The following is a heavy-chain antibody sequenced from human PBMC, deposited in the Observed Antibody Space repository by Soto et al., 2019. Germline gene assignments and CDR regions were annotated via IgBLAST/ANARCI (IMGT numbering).Heavy chain of an antibody. D-gene: IGHD3-22*01. V-gene: IGHV3-23*01. CDR1: GFTFSNYA. J-gene: IGHJ3*01. Sequence: GGSLRLSCSASGFTFSNYAMSWVRQSPGKGVEWVSGVSCTGTSRYYAGSVEGRCTISRDNSKNMMDLQMKRLRAEDTAIYYCAKARPSGRYSYVEAFDVWGQGTMVTVSS. CDR3: AKARPSGRYSYVEAFDV. CDR2: VSCTGTSR.